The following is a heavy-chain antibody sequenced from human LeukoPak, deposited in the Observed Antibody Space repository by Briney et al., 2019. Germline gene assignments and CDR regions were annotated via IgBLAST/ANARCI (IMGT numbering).Heavy chain of an antibody. CDR1: GYTFTGYY. CDR2: INPNSGGT. D-gene: IGHD2-15*01. J-gene: IGHJ1*01. Sequence: ASVKVSCKASGYTFTGYYMHWVRQAPGQGLEWMGWINPNSGGTNYAQKFQGRVTMTRDTSISTAYMELSRLRSDDTAFYYCARSGSGHGEFFQLWGQGTLVTVSS. CDR3: ARSGSGHGEFFQL. V-gene: IGHV1-2*02.